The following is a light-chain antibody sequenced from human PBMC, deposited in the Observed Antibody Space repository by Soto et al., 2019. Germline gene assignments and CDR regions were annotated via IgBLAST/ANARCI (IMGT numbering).Light chain of an antibody. Sequence: EIVLTQSPGILSLSPGERASLSCGASQSITSSFLAWYQQKPGQAPRLLIYGASSRATGIPDRFSGSGSGTDFTLTISSLEPEDFAVYYCQQRSNWRGTFGQGTKVDIK. CDR1: QSITSSF. J-gene: IGKJ1*01. V-gene: IGKV3D-20*02. CDR3: QQRSNWRGT. CDR2: GAS.